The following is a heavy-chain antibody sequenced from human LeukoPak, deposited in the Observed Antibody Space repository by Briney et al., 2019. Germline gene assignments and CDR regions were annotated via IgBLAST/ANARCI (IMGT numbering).Heavy chain of an antibody. D-gene: IGHD3-10*02. CDR2: ISSSSSTI. CDR1: GFTFSSYS. J-gene: IGHJ6*04. V-gene: IGHV3-48*01. CDR3: AELGITMIGGV. Sequence: HPGGSLRLSCAAYGFTFSSYSMNWVRQPPGNGLEWVSYISSSSSTIYYADSVKGRFTISRDNAKNSLYLQMKSLRAEDTAVYYCAELGITMIGGVWGKGTTVTISS.